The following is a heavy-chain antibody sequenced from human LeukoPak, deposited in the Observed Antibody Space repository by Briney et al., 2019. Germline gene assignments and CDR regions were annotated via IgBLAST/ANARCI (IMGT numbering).Heavy chain of an antibody. CDR1: GFTFSSYS. J-gene: IGHJ3*02. CDR3: ARAVYYYGSGSYSHDAFDI. V-gene: IGHV3-21*01. Sequence: PGGSLRLSCAASGFTFSSYSMNWVRQAPGKGLEWVSSISSSSSYIYYADSVKGRFTISRDNAKNSLYLQMNSLRAGDTAVYYCARAVYYYGSGSYSHDAFDIWGQGTMVTVSS. D-gene: IGHD3-10*01. CDR2: ISSSSSYI.